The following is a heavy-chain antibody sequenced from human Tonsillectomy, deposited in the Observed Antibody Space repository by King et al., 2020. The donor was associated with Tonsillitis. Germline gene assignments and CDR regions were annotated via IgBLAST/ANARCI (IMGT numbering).Heavy chain of an antibody. CDR3: AKNGLPRGYYFDY. CDR2: IYNDGST. V-gene: IGHV3-53*01. D-gene: IGHD3/OR15-3a*01. J-gene: IGHJ4*02. CDR1: GFTVTSNY. Sequence: VQLVESGGGLIQPGGSLRLSCAASGFTVTSNYMSWVRQAPGQGLEWVSVIYNDGSTYYADSAKGRFTISRDHSKNTLYLQMNSLRAEDTAMYYCAKNGLPRGYYFDYWGQGTLVTVSS.